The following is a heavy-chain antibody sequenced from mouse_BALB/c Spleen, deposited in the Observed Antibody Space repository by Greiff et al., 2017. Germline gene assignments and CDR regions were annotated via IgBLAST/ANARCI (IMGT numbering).Heavy chain of an antibody. CDR1: GFNIKDTY. CDR2: IDPANGNT. CDR3: ASPRTGTSFAY. J-gene: IGHJ3*01. V-gene: IGHV14-3*02. Sequence: DVKLVESGAELVKPGASVKLSCTASGFNIKDTYMHWVKQRPEQGLEWIGRIDPANGNTKYDPKFQGKATITADTSSNTAYLQLSSLTSEDTAVYYCASPRTGTSFAYWGQGTLVTVSA. D-gene: IGHD4-1*01.